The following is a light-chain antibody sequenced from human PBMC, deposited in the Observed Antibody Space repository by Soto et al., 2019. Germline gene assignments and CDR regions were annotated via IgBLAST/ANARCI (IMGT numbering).Light chain of an antibody. J-gene: IGKJ2*01. CDR2: AAS. CDR3: QQSYRTPYT. V-gene: IGKV1-39*01. Sequence: DVQMTQSPSSLSASVGDRVTITCRASESINSYLNWYQQKPGKAPNLLIYAASTLQSGVPSRFSGSGSGTDVTLTISSLQPEDFATYYCQQSYRTPYTFGQGTNLEIK. CDR1: ESINSY.